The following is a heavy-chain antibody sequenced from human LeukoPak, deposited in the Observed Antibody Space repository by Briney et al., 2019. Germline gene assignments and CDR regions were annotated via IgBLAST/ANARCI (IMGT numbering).Heavy chain of an antibody. CDR1: GFTFSSYG. J-gene: IGHJ4*02. CDR2: ISYDGSNK. Sequence: GRSLRLSCAASGFTFSSYGMHWVRQAPGKGLEWVAVISYDGSNKYYADSVKGRFTLSRDNSKNTLYLQMNSLRAEDTAVYYCAKDREVYGSGKYFDYWGQGTLVTVSS. V-gene: IGHV3-30*18. D-gene: IGHD3-10*01. CDR3: AKDREVYGSGKYFDY.